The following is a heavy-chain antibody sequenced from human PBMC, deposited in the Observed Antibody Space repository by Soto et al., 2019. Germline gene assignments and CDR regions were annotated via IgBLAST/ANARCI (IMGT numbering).Heavy chain of an antibody. CDR3: AATTNDLIMITFGGVILSY. V-gene: IGHV1-58*01. Sequence: GASVKVSCKASGFTFTSSAVQWVRQARGQRLEWIGWIVVGSGNTNYAQKFQERVTITRDMSTSTAYMELSSLRSEDTAAYYCAATTNDLIMITFGGVILSYWGQGTLVTVSS. CDR1: GFTFTSSA. D-gene: IGHD3-16*01. CDR2: IVVGSGNT. J-gene: IGHJ4*02.